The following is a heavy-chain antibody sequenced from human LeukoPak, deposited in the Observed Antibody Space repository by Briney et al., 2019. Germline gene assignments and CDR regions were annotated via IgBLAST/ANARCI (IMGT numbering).Heavy chain of an antibody. D-gene: IGHD3/OR15-3a*01. Sequence: GASVKVSCKASGYTFTSYDINWVRQATRQGLEWMGWMNPNSGNTGYAQKFQGRVTITRNTSISTAYMELSSLRSEDTAVYYCARVPHRTGYWYFDLWGRGTLVTVSS. V-gene: IGHV1-8*03. CDR2: MNPNSGNT. CDR3: ARVPHRTGYWYFDL. CDR1: GYTFTSYD. J-gene: IGHJ2*01.